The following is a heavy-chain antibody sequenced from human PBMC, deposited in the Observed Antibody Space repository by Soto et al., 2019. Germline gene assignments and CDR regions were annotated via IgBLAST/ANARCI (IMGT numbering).Heavy chain of an antibody. V-gene: IGHV3-7*04. CDR1: GFTFSSYW. CDR3: ARDRQPSIYKGMDV. J-gene: IGHJ6*02. Sequence: EVQLVESGGGLVQPGGSLRLSCAASGFTFSSYWMTWVRQAPGKGLEWVANIRQDGSANYYVDSVKGRFIISRDNAKNSLYLQVNSLRAEDTGVYYCARDRQPSIYKGMDVWGQGTTVTVSS. D-gene: IGHD2-2*01. CDR2: IRQDGSAN.